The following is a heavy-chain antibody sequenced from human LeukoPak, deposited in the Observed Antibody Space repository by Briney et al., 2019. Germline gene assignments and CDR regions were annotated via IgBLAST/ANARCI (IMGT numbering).Heavy chain of an antibody. V-gene: IGHV3-7*03. Sequence: GGSLRLSCAASGFTFSNYWMSWVRQAPGKGLEWVANIEDDGGEKYYVDSVKGRFSIPRDHARNSLYLQMNGLRLEDTALYYCVRSLDYWGQGTLVTVSS. J-gene: IGHJ4*02. CDR1: GFTFSNYW. CDR2: IEDDGGEK. CDR3: VRSLDY.